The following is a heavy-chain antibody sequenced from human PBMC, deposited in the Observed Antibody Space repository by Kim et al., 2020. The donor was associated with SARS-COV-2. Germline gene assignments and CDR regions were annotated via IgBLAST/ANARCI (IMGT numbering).Heavy chain of an antibody. CDR3: ARGTDTAMISRN. J-gene: IGHJ4*02. V-gene: IGHV4-59*09. D-gene: IGHD5-18*01. Sequence: YNPSLQSGVTISEDTSKNQFSLKMTSVTAADTAVYYCARGTDTAMISRNWGQGTLVTVSS.